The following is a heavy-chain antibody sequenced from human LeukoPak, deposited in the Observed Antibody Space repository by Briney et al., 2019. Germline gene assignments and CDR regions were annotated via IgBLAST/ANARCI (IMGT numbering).Heavy chain of an antibody. CDR2: ISSYNGNT. Sequence: ASVKVSCKASGYTFSSDGISWVRQAPGQGLEWMGWISSYNGNTKYAEKLQGRVTMTTDTSTSTAYMEMRSLRSDDTAVYYCARVQLERSGEPFDYWGQGTLVTVSS. CDR1: GYTFSSDG. J-gene: IGHJ4*02. V-gene: IGHV1-18*01. D-gene: IGHD1-1*01. CDR3: ARVQLERSGEPFDY.